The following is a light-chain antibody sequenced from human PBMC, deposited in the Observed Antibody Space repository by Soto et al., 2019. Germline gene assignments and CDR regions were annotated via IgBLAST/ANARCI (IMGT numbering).Light chain of an antibody. CDR3: QQYGSSST. CDR2: GPS. CDR1: HRVISNY. V-gene: IGKV3-20*01. J-gene: IGKJ5*01. Sequence: EIVLTQSQGTVSLSPGERGTVSCRASHRVISNYSACYLQPPRLAPRLLIYGPSHRATCIPDRFSGSGSGTDFTLTISRLEPEDFAVYYCQQYGSSSTFGQGTRLEI.